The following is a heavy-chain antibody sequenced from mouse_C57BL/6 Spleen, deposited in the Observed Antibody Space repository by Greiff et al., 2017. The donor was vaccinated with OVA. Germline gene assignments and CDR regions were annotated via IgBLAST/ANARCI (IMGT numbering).Heavy chain of an antibody. CDR2: IYPRSGNT. J-gene: IGHJ1*03. D-gene: IGHD1-1*01. Sequence: LQESGAELARPGASVKLSCKASGYTFTSYGISWVKQRTGQGLEWIGEIYPRSGNTYYNEKFKGKATLTADKSSSTAYMELRSLTSEDSAVYFCARKAPYYYGSSRGYFDVWGTGTTVTVSS. CDR3: ARKAPYYYGSSRGYFDV. V-gene: IGHV1-81*01. CDR1: GYTFTSYG.